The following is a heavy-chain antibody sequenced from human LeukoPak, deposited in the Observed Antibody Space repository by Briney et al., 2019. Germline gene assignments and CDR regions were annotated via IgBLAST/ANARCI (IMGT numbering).Heavy chain of an antibody. V-gene: IGHV3-66*01. D-gene: IGHD3-10*01. Sequence: GGSLRLSCAASGFTVSSNYMSWVRQAPGKGLEWVSAIYSGGSTYYADSVKGRFTISRDNSKNTLYLQMNSLRAEDTAVYYCARDSPGGYLDYWGQGTLVTVSS. CDR2: IYSGGST. CDR1: GFTVSSNY. CDR3: ARDSPGGYLDY. J-gene: IGHJ4*02.